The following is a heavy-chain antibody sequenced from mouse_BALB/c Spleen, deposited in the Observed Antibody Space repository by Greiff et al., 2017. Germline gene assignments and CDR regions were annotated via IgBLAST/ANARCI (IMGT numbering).Heavy chain of an antibody. Sequence: EVQLQQSGAELVRSGASVKLSCTASGFNIKDYYMHWVKQRPEQGLEWIGWIDPENGDTEYAPKFQGKATLTANKSSSTAYMQLSSLTSENSAVYFCARSHYGYDRGFAYWGQGTLVTVSA. V-gene: IGHV14-4*02. J-gene: IGHJ3*01. CDR1: GFNIKDYY. CDR2: IDPENGDT. D-gene: IGHD2-2*01. CDR3: ARSHYGYDRGFAY.